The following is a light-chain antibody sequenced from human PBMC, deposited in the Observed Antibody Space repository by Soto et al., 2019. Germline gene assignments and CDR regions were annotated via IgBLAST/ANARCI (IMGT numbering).Light chain of an antibody. CDR1: NIESKS. CDR3: QVWDSSRVQVV. J-gene: IGLJ2*01. Sequence: SYELTQPPSVSVAPGQTARITCGENNIESKSVHWYQQKSVQAPGLVLYADSDRPSGIPERFSGSNSGDTASLTISSVESGDEADYFCQVWDSSRVQVVFGGGTELTVL. V-gene: IGLV3-21*02. CDR2: ADS.